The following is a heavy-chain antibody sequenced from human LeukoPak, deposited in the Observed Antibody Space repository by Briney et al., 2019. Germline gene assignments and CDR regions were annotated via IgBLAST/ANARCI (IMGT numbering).Heavy chain of an antibody. D-gene: IGHD3-10*01. J-gene: IGHJ4*02. Sequence: PSETLSLTCTVSGGSISSYYWSWIRQPPGKGLEWIGYIYYSGSTNYNPSLKSRVTISVDTSKNQFSLKLSSVTAADTAVYYCARDTGRLWFGELADFDYWGQGTLVTVSS. CDR1: GGSISSYY. V-gene: IGHV4-59*12. CDR2: IYYSGST. CDR3: ARDTGRLWFGELADFDY.